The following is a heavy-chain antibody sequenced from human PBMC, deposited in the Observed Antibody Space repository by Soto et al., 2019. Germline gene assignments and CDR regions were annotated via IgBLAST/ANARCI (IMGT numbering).Heavy chain of an antibody. CDR3: ASGYNWNYVLIDY. CDR2: IIPIFGTA. J-gene: IGHJ4*02. V-gene: IGHV1-69*06. Sequence: SVKGYCQASGGTFSSYAISWVRQAHGQGLEWMGGIIPIFGTANYAQKFQGRVTITADKSTSTAYMELSSLRSEDTAVYYCASGYNWNYVLIDYWGQGTLVTVSS. D-gene: IGHD1-7*01. CDR1: GGTFSSYA.